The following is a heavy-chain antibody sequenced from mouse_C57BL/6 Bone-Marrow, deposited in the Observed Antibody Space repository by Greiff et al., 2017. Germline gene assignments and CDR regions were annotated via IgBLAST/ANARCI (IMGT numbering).Heavy chain of an antibody. D-gene: IGHD3-2*02. CDR3: ARRGGSSGTFDY. J-gene: IGHJ2*01. V-gene: IGHV1-81*01. CDR2: IYPRSGNT. Sequence: QVQLKESGAELARPGASVKLSCKASGYTFTSYGISWVKQRTGQGLEWIGEIYPRSGNTYYNEKFKGKATLTADKSSSTAYMELRSLTSEDSAVYFCARRGGSSGTFDYWGQGTTLTVSS. CDR1: GYTFTSYG.